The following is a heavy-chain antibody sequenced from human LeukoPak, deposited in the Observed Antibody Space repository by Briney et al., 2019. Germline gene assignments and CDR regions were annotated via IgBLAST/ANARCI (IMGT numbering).Heavy chain of an antibody. D-gene: IGHD6-19*01. CDR1: GYTFTDYA. J-gene: IGHJ4*02. V-gene: IGHV1-3*01. CDR2: INADNGDT. Sequence: ASVKVSCKASGYTFTDYAMHWVRQAPGQRLEWMGWINADNGDTKYSQKFQGRFAITRDTSASTVYMELSSLRSEDTAVYYCARGPPRGWYISDYWGQGTLVTVSS. CDR3: ARGPPRGWYISDY.